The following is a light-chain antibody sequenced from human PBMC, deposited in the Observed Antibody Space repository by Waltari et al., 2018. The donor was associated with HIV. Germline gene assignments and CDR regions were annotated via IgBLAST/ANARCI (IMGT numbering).Light chain of an antibody. CDR1: ALPKKS. Sequence: SYELTQPPSVSVSPGQTARITCSGDALPKKSAYWYQQKSGQAPVLVIYEDSKRPSGIPERFSGSSSGTVATLTISGAQVEDESDYYCYSTDTSGHHRVFGGGTKLTVL. CDR3: YSTDTSGHHRV. V-gene: IGLV3-10*01. J-gene: IGLJ2*01. CDR2: EDS.